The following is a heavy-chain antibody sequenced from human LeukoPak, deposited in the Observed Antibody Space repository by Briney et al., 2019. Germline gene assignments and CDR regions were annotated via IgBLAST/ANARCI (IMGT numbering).Heavy chain of an antibody. CDR3: ARDGNMAENAFDI. D-gene: IGHD1/OR15-1a*01. CDR1: GFTFSSYS. V-gene: IGHV3-21*01. CDR2: ISSSSSYI. J-gene: IGHJ3*02. Sequence: PGGSLRLSCAASGFTFSSYSMNWVRQAPGKGLEWVSSISSSSSYIYYADSVKGRFTISRDNAKNSLYLQMNSLRAEDTAVYYCARDGNMAENAFDIWGQGTMVTVSS.